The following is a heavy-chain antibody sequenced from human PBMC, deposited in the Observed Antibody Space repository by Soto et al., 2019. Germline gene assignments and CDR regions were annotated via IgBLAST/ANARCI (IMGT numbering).Heavy chain of an antibody. Sequence: GGSLRLSCAGSGFTFRTYGLHWVRQAPGKGLEWVAVISYDGGNKYYADSVKGRFTISRDNSKNTLDLQMNSLRAEDTAVYYCASPSHCGGDCYSHLFDYWGQGTLVTVSS. D-gene: IGHD2-21*02. CDR1: GFTFRTYG. CDR2: ISYDGGNK. CDR3: ASPSHCGGDCYSHLFDY. J-gene: IGHJ4*02. V-gene: IGHV3-33*01.